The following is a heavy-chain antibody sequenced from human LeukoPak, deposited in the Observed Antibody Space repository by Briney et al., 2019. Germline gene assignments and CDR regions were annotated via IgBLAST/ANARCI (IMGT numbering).Heavy chain of an antibody. D-gene: IGHD3-16*01. V-gene: IGHV3-15*01. Sequence: PGGSLRLSCAASGITFSNTWMSWVRQAPGKGLEWVGRIKSKTNGETTDYAAPVKDRFTISRDDSKSTEYLQMNSLKTEDTAVYYCSIDSLLLNYWGQGTLVTVSS. CDR2: IKSKTNGETT. CDR1: GITFSNTW. CDR3: SIDSLLLNY. J-gene: IGHJ4*02.